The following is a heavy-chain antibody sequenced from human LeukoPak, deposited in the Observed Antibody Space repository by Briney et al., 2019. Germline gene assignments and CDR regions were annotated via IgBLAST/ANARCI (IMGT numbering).Heavy chain of an antibody. V-gene: IGHV3-7*01. J-gene: IGHJ4*02. CDR3: ASGAGVFDN. CDR2: IKQDGREK. CDR1: GFTFSNYW. D-gene: IGHD3-10*01. Sequence: GGSLRLSCAASGFTFSNYWMSWVRQAPGKGPEWVANIKQDGREKYHVDSVKVRFTISRDNAKNSLYLQMNSLRAEDTAVYYCASGAGVFDNWGQGTLVTVSS.